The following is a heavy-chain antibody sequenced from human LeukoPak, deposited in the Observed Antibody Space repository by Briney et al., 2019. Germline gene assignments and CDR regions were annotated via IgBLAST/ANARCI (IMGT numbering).Heavy chain of an antibody. J-gene: IGHJ4*02. CDR1: GYTFTSYD. CDR3: ASFTIFGVVTY. D-gene: IGHD3-3*01. V-gene: IGHV1-2*02. CDR2: INPNSGGT. Sequence: ASVKVSCKASGYTFTSYDINWVRQATGQGLEWMGWINPNSGGTNYAQKFQGRVTMTRDTSISTAYMELSRLRSDDTAVYYCASFTIFGVVTYWGQGTLVTVSS.